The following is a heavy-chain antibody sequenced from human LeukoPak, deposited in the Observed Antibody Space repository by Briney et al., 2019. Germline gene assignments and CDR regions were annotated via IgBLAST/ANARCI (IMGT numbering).Heavy chain of an antibody. J-gene: IGHJ4*02. CDR3: ARDGPPYDSSGYYSYYFDY. Sequence: GGSLRLSCAASGFTFSNYAMHWVRQAPGEGLEWVAVISYDGSNKYYADSVQGRITISRDNSKNTLYLQMNSLRAEDTAVYYCARDGPPYDSSGYYSYYFDYWAREPWSPSPQ. CDR1: GFTFSNYA. V-gene: IGHV3-30-3*01. D-gene: IGHD3-22*01. CDR2: ISYDGSNK.